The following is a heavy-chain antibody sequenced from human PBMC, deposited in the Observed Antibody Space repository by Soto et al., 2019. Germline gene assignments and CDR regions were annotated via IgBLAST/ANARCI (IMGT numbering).Heavy chain of an antibody. J-gene: IGHJ5*02. V-gene: IGHV3-48*01. CDR1: GFTFSSYS. CDR2: ISSSSSTI. CDR3: ARVPRRGLQPGNP. D-gene: IGHD3-10*01. Sequence: GGSLRLSCAASGFTFSSYSINWVRQAPGKGLEWVSYISSSSSTIYYADSVKGRFTISRDNAKNSLYLQMNSLRAEDTAVYYCARVPRRGLQPGNPWGQGTLVTVSS.